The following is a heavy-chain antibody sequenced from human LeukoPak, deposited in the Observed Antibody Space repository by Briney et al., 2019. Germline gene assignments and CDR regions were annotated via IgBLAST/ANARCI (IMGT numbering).Heavy chain of an antibody. V-gene: IGHV7-4-1*02. D-gene: IGHD3-3*01. CDR2: INTNTGNP. CDR1: GYTFTGYY. J-gene: IGHJ4*02. Sequence: ASVKVSCKPSGYTFTGYYIQWARQAPGQGLEWMGWINTNTGNPTYAQGFTGRFVFSLDTSVSTAYLQISSLKAEDTAVYYCARGSKYYDFWSGYSSSFDYWGQGTLVTVSS. CDR3: ARGSKYYDFWSGYSSSFDY.